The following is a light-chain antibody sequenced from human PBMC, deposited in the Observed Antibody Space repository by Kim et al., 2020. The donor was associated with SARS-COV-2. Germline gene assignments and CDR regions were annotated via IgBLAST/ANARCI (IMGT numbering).Light chain of an antibody. CDR2: SAS. J-gene: IGKJ2*01. V-gene: IGKV3-11*01. Sequence: SFSPGDRATLSCRASQGVGNCLAWYQRKPGQPPRLLIHSASTRFTGIPARFSGSGSGTDFTLTISGLEPEDFALYYCQQCSNWPRTFGQGTKLEIK. CDR1: QGVGNC. CDR3: QQCSNWPRT.